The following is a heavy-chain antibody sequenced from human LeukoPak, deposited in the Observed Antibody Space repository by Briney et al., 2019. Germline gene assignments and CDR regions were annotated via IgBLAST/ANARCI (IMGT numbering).Heavy chain of an antibody. CDR3: AREGGWYSSSSGSYYYMDV. CDR2: MNPNSGNT. CDR1: GYTFTSYD. J-gene: IGHJ6*03. V-gene: IGHV1-8*03. Sequence: ASVKVSCKASGYTFTSYDINRVRQATGQGLEWMGWMNPNSGNTGYAQKFQGRVTITRNTSISTAYMELSSLRSEDTAVYYCAREGGWYSSSSGSYYYMDVWGKGTTVTVSS. D-gene: IGHD6-6*01.